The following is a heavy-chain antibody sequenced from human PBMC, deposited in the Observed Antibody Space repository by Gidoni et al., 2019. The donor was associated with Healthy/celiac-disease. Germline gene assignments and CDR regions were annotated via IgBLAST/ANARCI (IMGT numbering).Heavy chain of an antibody. CDR3: ARDPNHYYYDSSGYEKIMGINWFDP. Sequence: QVQLVQSGAEVKKPGASVKVSCKASGYTFTGYYMHWVRPAPGQGLEWMGGINPNSGGTNYAQKFQGRVTMTRDTSISTAYMELSRLRSDDTAVYYCARDPNHYYYDSSGYEKIMGINWFDPWGQGTLVTASS. D-gene: IGHD3-22*01. CDR1: GYTFTGYY. V-gene: IGHV1-2*02. CDR2: INPNSGGT. J-gene: IGHJ5*02.